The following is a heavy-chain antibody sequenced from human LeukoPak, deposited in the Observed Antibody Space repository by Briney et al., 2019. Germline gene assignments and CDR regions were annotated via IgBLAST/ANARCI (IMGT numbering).Heavy chain of an antibody. CDR1: GFTFSSYE. Sequence: PGGSLRLSCAASGFTFSSYEMTWVRQAPGKGLEWVSNMSSSDTTIHYADSVKGRFTISRDNARNSLYLQMNSLRAEDTAVYYCARSRRDNYYYYYGMDVWGQGTTVTVSS. J-gene: IGHJ6*02. CDR3: ARSRRDNYYYYYGMDV. D-gene: IGHD5-24*01. CDR2: MSSSDTTI. V-gene: IGHV3-48*03.